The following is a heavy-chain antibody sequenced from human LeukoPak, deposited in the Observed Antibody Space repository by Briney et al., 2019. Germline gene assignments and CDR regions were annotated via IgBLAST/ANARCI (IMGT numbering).Heavy chain of an antibody. D-gene: IGHD1-1*01. J-gene: IGHJ4*02. CDR2: ISSSSSTI. Sequence: GGSLRLSCAASGFTFSSYSMNWVRQAPGKGLEWVSYISSSSSTIYYADSVKGRFTISRDNPKNTLYLQMSSLRVEDTAVYYCVPKGNEGYWGQGTLVTVSS. CDR1: GFTFSSYS. CDR3: VPKGNEGY. V-gene: IGHV3-48*01.